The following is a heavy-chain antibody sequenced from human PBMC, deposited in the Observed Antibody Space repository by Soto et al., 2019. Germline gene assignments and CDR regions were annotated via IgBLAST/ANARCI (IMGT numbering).Heavy chain of an antibody. CDR3: ARDQYYYDSSRGGFDP. Sequence: LGRVSCKSSGYTFIEKSIHWVRQAPGQGLERMGGIIPIFGTANYAKRFQGRVTMTADESTSTAYMELSSLRSEDTAVYYCARDQYYYDSSRGGFDPWGQGTLVTVSS. D-gene: IGHD3-22*01. J-gene: IGHJ5*02. V-gene: IGHV1-69*01. CDR1: GYTFIEKS. CDR2: IIPIFGTA.